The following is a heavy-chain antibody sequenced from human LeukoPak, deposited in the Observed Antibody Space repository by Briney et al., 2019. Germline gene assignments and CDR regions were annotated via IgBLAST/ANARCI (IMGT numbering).Heavy chain of an antibody. CDR1: GFTFSNYG. D-gene: IGHD6-13*01. Sequence: GGSLRLSCAASGFTFSNYGMHWVRQAPGKGLEWAAVISFDGSNKHYEDSVKGRFTISRDNSKNTLFLQMNSLRAEDTAVYYCAKARHSSSPAPWFDPWGQGTLVTVSS. CDR2: ISFDGSNK. CDR3: AKARHSSSPAPWFDP. J-gene: IGHJ5*02. V-gene: IGHV3-30*18.